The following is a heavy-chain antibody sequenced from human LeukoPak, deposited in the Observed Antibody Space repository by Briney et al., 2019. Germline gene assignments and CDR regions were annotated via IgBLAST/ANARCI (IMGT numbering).Heavy chain of an antibody. CDR1: GFTFSSYS. D-gene: IGHD4-17*01. Sequence: PGGSLRLSCAASGFTFSSYSMNWVRQAPGKGLEWVSYISSSSSTIHYADSVKGRFTISRDNAKNSLYLQMNSLRAEDTAVYYCARDDYGNAFDIWGQGTMVTVSS. V-gene: IGHV3-48*01. J-gene: IGHJ3*02. CDR2: ISSSSSTI. CDR3: ARDDYGNAFDI.